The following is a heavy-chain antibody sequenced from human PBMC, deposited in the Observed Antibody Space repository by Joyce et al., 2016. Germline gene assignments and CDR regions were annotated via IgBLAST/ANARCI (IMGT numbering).Heavy chain of an antibody. CDR1: GGSFSGYY. CDR3: ARRFYRVTTRAVDYFDY. CDR2: INHSGST. D-gene: IGHD2/OR15-2a*01. J-gene: IGHJ4*02. V-gene: IGHV4-34*01. Sequence: QVQLQQWGAGLLKPSETLSLTCAVYGGSFSGYYWSWIRQPPGKGLEWIVEINHSGSTYYNPSLKRRVTVSVVTSKNQFSLKVSSVTAADTAVYYCARRFYRVTTRAVDYFDYWGQGTLVTVSS.